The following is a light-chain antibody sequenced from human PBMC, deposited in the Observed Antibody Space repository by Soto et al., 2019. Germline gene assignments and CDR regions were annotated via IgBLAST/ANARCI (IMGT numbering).Light chain of an antibody. CDR2: GNN. CDR3: QSYDSSLSGV. Sequence: QSVLTQPPSVSGAPGQRVTISCTGSSSNIGAGYDVHWYQQFPGTAPKLLIYGNNNRPSGVPDRFSGSKSGTSASLAITGLQAEDEADYYCQSYDSSLSGVFGSGTNLTVL. CDR1: SSNIGAGYD. V-gene: IGLV1-40*01. J-gene: IGLJ1*01.